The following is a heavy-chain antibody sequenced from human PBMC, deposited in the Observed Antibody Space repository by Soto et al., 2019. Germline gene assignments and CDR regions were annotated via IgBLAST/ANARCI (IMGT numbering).Heavy chain of an antibody. Sequence: QVQLVESGGGVVQPGRSLRLSCAASGFTFSSYGMHWVRQAPGKGLEWVAVISYDGSKKYYADSVQGRFTISRDNSKNTLYLPMTGLRAEDTAVYYCAKDGASYYYYGMDVWGQGTTVTVSS. D-gene: IGHD3-10*01. V-gene: IGHV3-30*18. J-gene: IGHJ6*02. CDR3: AKDGASYYYYGMDV. CDR1: GFTFSSYG. CDR2: ISYDGSKK.